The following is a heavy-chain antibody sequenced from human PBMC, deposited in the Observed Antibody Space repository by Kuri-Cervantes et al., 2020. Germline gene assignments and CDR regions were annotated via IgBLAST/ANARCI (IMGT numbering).Heavy chain of an antibody. J-gene: IGHJ3*02. Sequence: GESLKISLAASGFTFSNAWMSWVRQAPGKGLEWVAVISYDGSNKYYADSVKGRFTISRDNSKNTLYLQMNSLRAEDTAVYYCARDGSGSYYHDAFDIWGQGTMVTVSS. CDR3: ARDGSGSYYHDAFDI. CDR2: ISYDGSNK. V-gene: IGHV3-30*03. D-gene: IGHD3-10*01. CDR1: GFTFSNAW.